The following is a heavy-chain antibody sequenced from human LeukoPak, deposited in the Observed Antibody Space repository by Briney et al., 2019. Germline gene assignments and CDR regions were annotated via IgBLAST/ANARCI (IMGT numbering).Heavy chain of an antibody. CDR1: GGSISSSSYY. J-gene: IGHJ6*03. V-gene: IGHV4-39*07. CDR3: ARERPTVEDYSSGWYVTRYYYYMDV. CDR2: IYYSGST. Sequence: SETLSLTCTVSGGSISSSSYYWGWIRQPPGKGLEWIGSIYYSGSTYYNPSLKSRVTISVDTSKNQFSLKLSSVTAADTAVYYCARERPTVEDYSSGWYVTRYYYYMDVWGKGTTVTVSS. D-gene: IGHD6-19*01.